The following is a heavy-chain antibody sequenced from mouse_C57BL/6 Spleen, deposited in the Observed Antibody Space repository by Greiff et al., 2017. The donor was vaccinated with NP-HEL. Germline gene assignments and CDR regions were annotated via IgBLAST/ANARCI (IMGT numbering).Heavy chain of an antibody. CDR2: IRSKSNNYAT. J-gene: IGHJ4*01. CDR1: GFSFNTYA. D-gene: IGHD3-3*01. CDR3: GRLGAVGAMDY. Sequence: EVQGVESGGGLVQPKGSLKLSCAASGFSFNTYAMNWVRQAPGKGLEWVARIRSKSNNYATYYADSVKDRFTISRDDSESMLYLQMNNLKTEDTAMDYCGRLGAVGAMDYWGQGTSVTVSS. V-gene: IGHV10-1*01.